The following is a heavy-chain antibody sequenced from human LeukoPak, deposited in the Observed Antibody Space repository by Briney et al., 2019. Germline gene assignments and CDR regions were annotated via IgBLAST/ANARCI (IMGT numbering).Heavy chain of an antibody. Sequence: GRSLRLACAASGFTSSSYGTHWVRQAPGKGLEWVAFIRYDGSNKYYADSVKGRLPISRDNSKNTLYLQMNSLRAEDTAVYYCANGRGRFGELKSFDYWGQGTLVTVSS. J-gene: IGHJ4*02. D-gene: IGHD3-10*01. CDR3: ANGRGRFGELKSFDY. CDR2: IRYDGSNK. V-gene: IGHV3-30*02. CDR1: GFTSSSYG.